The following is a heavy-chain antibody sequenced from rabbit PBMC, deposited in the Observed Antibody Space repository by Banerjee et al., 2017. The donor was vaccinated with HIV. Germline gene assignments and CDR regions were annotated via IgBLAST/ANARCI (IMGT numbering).Heavy chain of an antibody. D-gene: IGHD4-1*01. CDR3: ARDLAGVIGWNFDL. V-gene: IGHV1S40*01. CDR1: GFSFGQD. Sequence: QSLEESGGDLVKPGASLTLTCTASGFSFGQDMCWVRQAPGKGLEWIGCINTGSGSAYYASWAKGRFTISKTSSTTVTLQMTSLTAADTASYFCARDLAGVIGWNFDLWGPGTLVTVS. J-gene: IGHJ4*01. CDR2: INTGSGSA.